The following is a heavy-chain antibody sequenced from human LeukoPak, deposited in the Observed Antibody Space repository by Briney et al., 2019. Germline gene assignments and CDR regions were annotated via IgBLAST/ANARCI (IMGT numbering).Heavy chain of an antibody. CDR2: ITTYSGLT. J-gene: IGHJ4*02. V-gene: IGHV1-18*01. D-gene: IGHD1-1*01. CDR3: ARDWNFDY. Sequence: ASVKVSCKASGYTFINYGFNWVRQAPGQGLEWMGWITTYSGLTHYAQKFQDRVTFSTDRSTTTAFMEMRRLRSDDTAVYYCARDWNFDYWGQGTLVTVSS. CDR1: GYTFINYG.